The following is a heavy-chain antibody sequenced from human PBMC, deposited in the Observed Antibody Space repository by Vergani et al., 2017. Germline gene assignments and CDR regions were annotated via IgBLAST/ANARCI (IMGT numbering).Heavy chain of an antibody. Sequence: VQLVPSGAEVKKPGASVKVSCKAAGYTFTSYGISWVRQARGQGIEWMGWISAYNGNTNYAQKLQGRVTMTTDTSTSTAYMELRSLRSDDTAVYYCARDKGDYVADLFDYWGQGTLVTVSS. CDR3: ARDKGDYVADLFDY. V-gene: IGHV1-18*01. J-gene: IGHJ4*02. D-gene: IGHD4-17*01. CDR2: ISAYNGNT. CDR1: GYTFTSYG.